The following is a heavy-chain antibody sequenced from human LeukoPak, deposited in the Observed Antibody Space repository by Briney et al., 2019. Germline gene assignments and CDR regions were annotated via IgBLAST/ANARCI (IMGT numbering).Heavy chain of an antibody. V-gene: IGHV4-31*03. J-gene: IGHJ4*02. CDR3: ASAGSSSSSYYFDY. D-gene: IGHD6-6*01. CDR2: IYYSGST. CDR1: GGTISSGGYD. Sequence: PSQTLSLTCTVSGGTISSGGYDWRWIRQHPGKGLEWIGYIYYSGSTYYNPSLKSRVTISVDTSKNQFSLKLSSVTAADTAVYYCASAGSSSSSYYFDYWGQGTLVTVSS.